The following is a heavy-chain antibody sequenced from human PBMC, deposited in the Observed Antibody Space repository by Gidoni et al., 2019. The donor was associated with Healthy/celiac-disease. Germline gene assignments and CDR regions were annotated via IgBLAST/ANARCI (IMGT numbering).Heavy chain of an antibody. J-gene: IGHJ4*02. CDR3: ALGITIFGVVTSFDY. V-gene: IGHV1-69*01. D-gene: IGHD3-3*01. CDR2: IIPIFGTA. Sequence: QVQLVQSGAAVKKPGSSVKVSCKASGGTFRSYAISWVRQAPGQGLEWMGGIIPIFGTANYAQKFQGRVTITADESTSTAYMELSSLRSEDTAVYYCALGITIFGVVTSFDYWGQGTLVTVSS. CDR1: GGTFRSYA.